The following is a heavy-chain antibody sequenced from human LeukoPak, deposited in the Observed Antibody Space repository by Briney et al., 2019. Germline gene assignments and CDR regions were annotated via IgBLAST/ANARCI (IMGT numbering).Heavy chain of an antibody. CDR3: ARRDSSSWSNWFDP. D-gene: IGHD6-13*01. CDR2: ISSSSYI. CDR1: GFTFSSYS. V-gene: IGHV3-21*01. Sequence: GGSLRLSCAASGFTFSSYSMNWVRQAPGKGLEWVSSISSSSYIYYADSVKGRFTISRDNAKNSLYLQMNSLRAEDTAVYYCARRDSSSWSNWFDPWGQGTLVTVSS. J-gene: IGHJ5*02.